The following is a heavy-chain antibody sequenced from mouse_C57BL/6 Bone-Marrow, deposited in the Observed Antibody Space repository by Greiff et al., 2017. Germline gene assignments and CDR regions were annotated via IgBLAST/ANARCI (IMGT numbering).Heavy chain of an antibody. CDR3: ARQDYYGSSQYYYAMDY. V-gene: IGHV5-12*01. CDR1: GFTFSDYY. Sequence: DVKLVESGGGLVQPGGSLKLSCAASGFTFSDYYMYWVRQTPEKRLEWVAYISNGGGSTYYPDTVKGRFTISRDNAKNTLYLQMSRLKSEDTAMYYCARQDYYGSSQYYYAMDYWGQGTSVTVSS. J-gene: IGHJ4*01. D-gene: IGHD1-1*01. CDR2: ISNGGGST.